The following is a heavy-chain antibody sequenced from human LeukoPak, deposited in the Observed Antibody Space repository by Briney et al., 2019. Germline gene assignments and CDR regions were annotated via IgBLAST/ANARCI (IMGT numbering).Heavy chain of an antibody. CDR1: GGSISSYY. CDR3: SRESGAFCPFGY. CDR2: IYYSGST. D-gene: IGHD1-26*01. V-gene: IGHV4-59*12. J-gene: IGHJ4*02. Sequence: SETLSLTCTVSGGSISSYYWSWIRQPPGKGLEWIGYIYYSGSTNYNPSLKSRVTISVDTSKNQFSLKLSSVTAADTAIYYCSRESGAFCPFGYWGQGTLVIVPS.